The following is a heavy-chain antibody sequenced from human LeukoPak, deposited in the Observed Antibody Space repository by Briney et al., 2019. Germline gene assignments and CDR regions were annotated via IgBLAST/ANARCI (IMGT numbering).Heavy chain of an antibody. J-gene: IGHJ3*02. CDR1: GGSFSGYY. CDR3: ARDYGGAFDI. CDR2: INHSGST. V-gene: IGHV4-34*01. D-gene: IGHD4-23*01. Sequence: SETLSLTCAVYGGSFSGYYWSWIRQPPGKGLEWIGEINHSGSTNYNPSLKSRVTISVDTSKNQFSLNLYSVTAADTAVYYCARDYGGAFDIWGQGTMVTVSS.